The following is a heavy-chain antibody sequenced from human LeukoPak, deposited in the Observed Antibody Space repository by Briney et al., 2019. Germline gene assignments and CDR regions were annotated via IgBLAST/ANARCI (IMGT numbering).Heavy chain of an antibody. CDR3: ARGQLTYCSSTSCYGSTWFDP. J-gene: IGHJ5*02. CDR1: GYSITSGYY. D-gene: IGHD2-2*01. Sequence: SETLSLTCAVSGYSITSGYYWGWIRQPPGKGLEWIGSIYHSGTTYYNPSLKSRVSISVDTSKIQFSLRLSSVTAAVTAMYYCARGQLTYCSSTSCYGSTWFDPWGQGTLVTVSS. V-gene: IGHV4-38-2*01. CDR2: IYHSGTT.